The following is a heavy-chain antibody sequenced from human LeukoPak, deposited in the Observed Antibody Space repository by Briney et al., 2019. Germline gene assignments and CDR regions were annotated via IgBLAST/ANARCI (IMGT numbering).Heavy chain of an antibody. J-gene: IGHJ4*02. V-gene: IGHV3-53*01. Sequence: GGSLRPSCAASGFTVSSNYMTWVRQAPGKGLEWVSIIYSGGSTSYADSVKGRFTISRDNSKNTLYLQMNSLRAEDTAVYYCAKDRHGAYFDYWGQGTLVTVSS. D-gene: IGHD4-17*01. CDR3: AKDRHGAYFDY. CDR1: GFTVSSNY. CDR2: IYSGGST.